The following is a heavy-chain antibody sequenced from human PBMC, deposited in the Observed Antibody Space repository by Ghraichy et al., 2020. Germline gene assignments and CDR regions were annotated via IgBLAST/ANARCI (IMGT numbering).Heavy chain of an antibody. CDR2: LSSDAGII. J-gene: IGHJ4*01. V-gene: IGHV3-74*01. CDR1: GFTFNSYW. CDR3: VRGLRNSLDY. Sequence: LSLTCAASGFTFNSYWMHWVRQVPGKGLVWVSRLSSDAGIIDYADSVKGRFTISRDNAKDTLSLQLNSLRADDTAVYYCVRGLRNSLDYWGQGTVVTVSS. D-gene: IGHD5-18*01.